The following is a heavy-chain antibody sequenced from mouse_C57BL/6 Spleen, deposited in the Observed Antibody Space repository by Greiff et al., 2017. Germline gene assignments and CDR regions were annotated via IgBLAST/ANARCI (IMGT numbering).Heavy chain of an antibody. V-gene: IGHV5-9-1*02. J-gene: IGHJ3*01. Sequence: EVKLMESGEGLVKPGGSLKLSCAASGFTFSSYAMSWVRQTPEKRLEWVAYISSGGDYIYYADTVKGRCTISRDNARNTLYLQMSSLKSEDTAMYYGTRDVDGYYPFAYWGQGTLVTVSA. CDR2: ISSGGDYI. CDR1: GFTFSSYA. CDR3: TRDVDGYYPFAY. D-gene: IGHD2-3*01.